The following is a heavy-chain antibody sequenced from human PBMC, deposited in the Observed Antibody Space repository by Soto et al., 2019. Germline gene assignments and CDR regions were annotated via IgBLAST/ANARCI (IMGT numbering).Heavy chain of an antibody. V-gene: IGHV1-69*01. D-gene: IGHD6-13*01. CDR3: AIPLLKQQLVRAAFDH. Sequence: HVQLVQSGAEVKKPGSSVKLSCKTSGGTFRNYAINWVRQAPGQGLEWLGGSIPVFGTANYAQTFQGRFTITADDSTSTAYMELSSLRSEDTAVYYCAIPLLKQQLVRAAFDHWGQGTLVTVAS. CDR1: GGTFRNYA. J-gene: IGHJ4*02. CDR2: SIPVFGTA.